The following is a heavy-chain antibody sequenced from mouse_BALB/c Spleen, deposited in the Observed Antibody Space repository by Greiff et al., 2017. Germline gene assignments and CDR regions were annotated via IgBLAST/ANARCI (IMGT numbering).Heavy chain of an antibody. Sequence: QVQLQQPGAELVKPGASVKLSCKGSGYTFTDYAMHWVKQSHAKSLEWIGVISTYNGNTNYNQKFKGKATMTVDKSSSTAYMELARLTSEDSAIYYCARLDSSGYVRDYAMDYWGQGTSVTVSS. J-gene: IGHJ4*01. D-gene: IGHD3-2*01. CDR2: ISTYNGNT. CDR3: ARLDSSGYVRDYAMDY. CDR1: GYTFTDYA. V-gene: IGHV1S137*01.